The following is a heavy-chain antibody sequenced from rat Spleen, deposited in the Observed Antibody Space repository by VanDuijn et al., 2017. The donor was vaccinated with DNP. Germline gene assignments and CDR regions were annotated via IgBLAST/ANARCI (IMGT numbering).Heavy chain of an antibody. CDR2: ISPSGANI. Sequence: EVQLVESGGGLVQPGGSLKLSCAASEFTFSKSDVAWVRQAPTRGLEWVASISPSGANIYYRDSVRGRFSIFRDIPKSTLYLQMDSLRSEDTATDYCDRRAPGDYFYGGYFDYWGQGVMVTVSS. D-gene: IGHD1-6*01. V-gene: IGHV5-19*01. CDR3: DRRAPGDYFYGGYFDY. CDR1: EFTFSKSD. J-gene: IGHJ2*01.